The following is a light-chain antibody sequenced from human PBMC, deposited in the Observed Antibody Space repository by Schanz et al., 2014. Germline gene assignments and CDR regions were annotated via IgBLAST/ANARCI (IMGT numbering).Light chain of an antibody. CDR1: QSVRSN. V-gene: IGKV3-15*01. CDR3: QHRSNWRFT. Sequence: EIVMTQSPATLSVSPGERTTLSCRASQSVRSNLAWYQHKPGQAPRLLIYGASTRATGIPARFSGSGSGADFTLTIDSLEPEDLAVYYCQHRSNWRFTFGQGTKLEI. CDR2: GAS. J-gene: IGKJ2*01.